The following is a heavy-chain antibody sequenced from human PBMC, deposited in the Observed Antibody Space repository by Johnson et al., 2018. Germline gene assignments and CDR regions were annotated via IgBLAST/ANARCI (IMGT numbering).Heavy chain of an antibody. V-gene: IGHV1-8*01. CDR2: MNRNGGET. CDR3: AREPIRSVGFDI. J-gene: IGHJ3*02. D-gene: IGHD4-23*01. CDR1: GYTFTGYD. Sequence: QVQLVQSGAEVKMPGASVKVSCKASGYTFTGYDINWVRQATGQGLEWMGWMNRNGGETAYAQRFQGRVTMTRDISTSTAYMELSSLRSEDTAVYYCAREPIRSVGFDIWGQGTMVTVSS.